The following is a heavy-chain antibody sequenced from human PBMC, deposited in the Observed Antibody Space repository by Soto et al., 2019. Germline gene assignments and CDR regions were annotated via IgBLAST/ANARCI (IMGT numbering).Heavy chain of an antibody. Sequence: SETLSLTCTVSGGSISSGGYYWGWIRQHPGKGLEWIGYIYYSGSTYYNPSLKSRVTISVDTSKNQFSLKLSSVTAADTAVYYCAREVSSGYGGDWFDPWGQGXLVTVSS. CDR2: IYYSGST. J-gene: IGHJ5*02. CDR1: GGSISSGGYY. V-gene: IGHV4-31*03. D-gene: IGHD5-12*01. CDR3: AREVSSGYGGDWFDP.